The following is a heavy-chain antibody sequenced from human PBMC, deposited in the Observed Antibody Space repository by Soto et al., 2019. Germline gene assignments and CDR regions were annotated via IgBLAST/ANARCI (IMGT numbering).Heavy chain of an antibody. Sequence: PSATLSLPCTVYGGSISSYYWRWLRQHAGKGLEWIGRIYTSGSTNYNPSLKSRVTMSVDTSKNQFSLKLSSVTAADTAVYYCARAPTKGYSYGPYYYYGMDVWGQGTTVTVSS. D-gene: IGHD5-18*01. CDR1: GGSISSYY. CDR3: ARAPTKGYSYGPYYYYGMDV. CDR2: IYTSGST. J-gene: IGHJ6*02. V-gene: IGHV4-4*07.